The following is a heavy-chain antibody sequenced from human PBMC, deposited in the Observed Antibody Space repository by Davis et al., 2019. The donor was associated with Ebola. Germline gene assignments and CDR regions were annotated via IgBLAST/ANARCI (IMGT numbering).Heavy chain of an antibody. J-gene: IGHJ4*02. CDR2: IYDSGPT. V-gene: IGHV3-53*01. CDR1: GFTVSNNY. D-gene: IGHD3-10*01. Sequence: GESLKISCAASGFTVSNNYMNWVRQAPGKGLEWVSVIYDSGPTYYADSVQGRFTVSRDNSKNIVYLQMNSLRAEDTAVYYCARGAFDWGQGTLVTVSS. CDR3: ARGAFD.